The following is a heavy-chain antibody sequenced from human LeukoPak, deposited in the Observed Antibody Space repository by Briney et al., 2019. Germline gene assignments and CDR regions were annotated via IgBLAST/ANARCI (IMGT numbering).Heavy chain of an antibody. CDR1: GFTFSSYS. Sequence: GGSLRLSCAASGFTFSSYSMNWVRQAPGKGLEWVSSISSSSSYIYYADSVKGRFTISRDNAKNSLYLQMNSLRAEDTAVYYCARSGAFPGAGWFDPWGQGTLVTVSP. V-gene: IGHV3-21*01. D-gene: IGHD6-19*01. J-gene: IGHJ5*02. CDR3: ARSGAFPGAGWFDP. CDR2: ISSSSSYI.